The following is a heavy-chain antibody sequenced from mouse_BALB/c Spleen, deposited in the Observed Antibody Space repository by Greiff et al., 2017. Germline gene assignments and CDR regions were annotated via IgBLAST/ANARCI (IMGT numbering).Heavy chain of an antibody. CDR1: GFTFSSYT. CDR3: TRGDDYGVYAMDY. V-gene: IGHV5-6-4*01. D-gene: IGHD2-4*01. Sequence: EVKLVESGGGLVKPGGSLKLSCAASGFTFSSYTMSWVRQTPEKRLEWVATISSGGSYTYYPDSVKGRFTISRDNAKNTLYLQMSSLKSEDTAMYYCTRGDDYGVYAMDYWGQGTSVTVSS. CDR2: ISSGGSYT. J-gene: IGHJ4*01.